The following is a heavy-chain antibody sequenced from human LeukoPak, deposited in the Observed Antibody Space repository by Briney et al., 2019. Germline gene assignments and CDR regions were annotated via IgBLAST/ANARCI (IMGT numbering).Heavy chain of an antibody. CDR2: IIPIFGTA. CDR1: GGTFISYA. Sequence: SVKVSCKASGGTFISYAISWVRQAPGQGLEWMGGIIPIFGTANYAQKFQGRVTITADESTSTAYMELSSLRSEDTAVYYCRIVVVPAAPYYYYGMDVWGQGTTVTVSS. D-gene: IGHD2-2*01. V-gene: IGHV1-69*13. J-gene: IGHJ6*02. CDR3: RIVVVPAAPYYYYGMDV.